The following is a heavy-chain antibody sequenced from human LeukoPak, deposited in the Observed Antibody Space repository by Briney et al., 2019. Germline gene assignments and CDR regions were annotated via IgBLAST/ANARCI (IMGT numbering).Heavy chain of an antibody. J-gene: IGHJ5*02. V-gene: IGHV1-24*01. CDR2: FDPEDGET. D-gene: IGHD3-3*01. CDR3: ARDLGGYDFWSGYYRP. CDR1: GYTLTELS. Sequence: APVKVSCKVSGYTLTELSMHWVRQAPGKGLEWMGGFDPEDGETIYAQKFQGRVTMTEDTSTDTAYMELSSLRSEDTAVYYCARDLGGYDFWSGYYRPWGQGTLVTVSS.